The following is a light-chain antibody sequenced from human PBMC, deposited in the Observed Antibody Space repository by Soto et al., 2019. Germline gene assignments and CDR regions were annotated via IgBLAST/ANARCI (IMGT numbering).Light chain of an antibody. CDR1: QSVSSNY. V-gene: IGKV3-20*01. J-gene: IGKJ4*01. CDR2: AAS. CDR3: QHYGSSPPFT. Sequence: EIVLTQSPGTLSLSPGERATLSCRASQSVSSNYLAWYQQKPGQAPRLLIYAASSRATGIPDRFSGSGSGTDFSLTISSREQEDFAVDYCQHYGSSPPFTFGRGTKVEIK.